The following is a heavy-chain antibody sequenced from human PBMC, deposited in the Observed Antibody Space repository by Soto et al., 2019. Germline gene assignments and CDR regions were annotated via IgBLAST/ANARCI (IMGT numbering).Heavy chain of an antibody. V-gene: IGHV2-5*02. J-gene: IGHJ4*02. Sequence: QITLKESGPTLVKPTQTLTLTCTFSGFSLSTSGAGVGWIRQPPGKALEWLALIYWDDDKRYSPSLKSRLTISKDTSKNQVLLTLTNMDPLDPATYYCAHRRRYYDSSGYYYLDYWGQGTLVTVSS. CDR3: AHRRRYYDSSGYYYLDY. CDR2: IYWDDDK. CDR1: GFSLSTSGAG. D-gene: IGHD3-22*01.